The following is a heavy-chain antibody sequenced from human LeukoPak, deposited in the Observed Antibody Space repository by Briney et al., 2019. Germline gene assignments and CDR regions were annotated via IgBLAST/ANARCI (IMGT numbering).Heavy chain of an antibody. CDR3: ARDHRAYRWSNNEGYFDY. D-gene: IGHD5-24*01. CDR1: GASISGSGYY. Sequence: NASETLSLTCAVSGASISGSGYYLGWIRQPPGKGLEWIGSIYYSGSTYYNPSLKSRVTISVDTSKNQFSLKLSSVTAADTAVYYCARDHRAYRWSNNEGYFDYWGQGTLVTVSS. J-gene: IGHJ4*02. V-gene: IGHV4-39*07. CDR2: IYYSGST.